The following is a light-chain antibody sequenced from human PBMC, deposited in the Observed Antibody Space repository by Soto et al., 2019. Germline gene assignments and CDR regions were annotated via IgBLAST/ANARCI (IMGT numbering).Light chain of an antibody. Sequence: QSVLTQPPSVSGAPGQRVTISCTGPTSNIGAGYDVHWYQQIPGTAPKLLIYGNSNRPSWVPDLFSGSKSVASASMAITGLQAAGPAECFCQSYGVSLSAFEVFGSVTKVSAL. CDR2: GNS. V-gene: IGLV1-40*01. J-gene: IGLJ1*01. CDR3: QSYGVSLSAFEV. CDR1: TSNIGAGYD.